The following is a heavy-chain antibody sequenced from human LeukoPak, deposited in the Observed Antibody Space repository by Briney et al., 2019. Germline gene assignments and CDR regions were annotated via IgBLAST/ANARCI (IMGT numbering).Heavy chain of an antibody. Sequence: PSDTLSLTCAVCGGPFRGLFWSWLRQAPGKGLEWIGEFSHSGTYNYNPSLKRRISISVDTSKSQFSLRLTSVTAADTAVYYCARGIFYGGRNQYIWFDLWGQGTLVTVSS. CDR2: FSHSGTY. D-gene: IGHD4-23*01. V-gene: IGHV4-34*01. CDR1: GGPFRGLF. J-gene: IGHJ5*02. CDR3: ARGIFYGGRNQYIWFDL.